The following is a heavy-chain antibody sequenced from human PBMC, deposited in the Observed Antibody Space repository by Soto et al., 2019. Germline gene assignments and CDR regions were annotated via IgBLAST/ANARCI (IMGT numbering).Heavy chain of an antibody. CDR2: IWYDGSNK. Sequence: QVQLVESGGGVVQPGRSLRLSCAASGFTFSSYGMHWVRQAPGKGLEWVAVIWYDGSNKYYADSVKGRFTISRDNSKNTLYLQMTSLRAEDTAVYYCARDRTYYDILTGSLNYYYYGMDVWGQGTTVTVSS. V-gene: IGHV3-33*01. CDR3: ARDRTYYDILTGSLNYYYYGMDV. D-gene: IGHD3-9*01. J-gene: IGHJ6*02. CDR1: GFTFSSYG.